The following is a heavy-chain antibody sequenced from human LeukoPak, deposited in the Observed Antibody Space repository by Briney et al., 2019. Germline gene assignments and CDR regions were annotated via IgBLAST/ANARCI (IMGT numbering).Heavy chain of an antibody. V-gene: IGHV4-39*01. CDR1: LGAPKNNNDF. J-gene: IGHJ4*02. D-gene: IGHD2-8*01. CDR3: ARLNGPKLDFDY. CDR2: NSDSGIT. Sequence: HSETLSLTSTLSLGAPKNNNDFWACIRRPPGEGLEWLVSNSDSGITYHTPALKSRITMSVDTSKMPFSVKLSSVTAEDTAVYYCARLNGPKLDFDYWGGRTPLTVSS.